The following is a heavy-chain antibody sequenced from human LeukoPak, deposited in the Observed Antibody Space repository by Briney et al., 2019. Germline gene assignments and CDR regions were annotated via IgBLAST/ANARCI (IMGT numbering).Heavy chain of an antibody. CDR3: ARAAAVSGAFRDNWFDP. J-gene: IGHJ5*02. Sequence: GGSLRLSCAASVFTFSSYGMHWARQAPGKGLEWVAFIRYDGSDTYYADSVKGRFTISRDNSKNKLYLQMNSLRAEDTAVYYCARAAAVSGAFRDNWFDPWGQGTLVTVSS. CDR1: VFTFSSYG. V-gene: IGHV3-30*02. CDR2: IRYDGSDT. D-gene: IGHD6-13*01.